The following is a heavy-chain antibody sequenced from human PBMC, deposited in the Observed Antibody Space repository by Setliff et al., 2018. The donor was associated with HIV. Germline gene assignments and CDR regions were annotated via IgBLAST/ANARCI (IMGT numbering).Heavy chain of an antibody. D-gene: IGHD4-17*01. Sequence: SETLSLTCTVSGGSLISETHYWGWIRQPPGKGLEWIASVSYSGRSHYSASLKSRVVISADSSNDQFSLKVKYVSAADTAVYYCTRRDVTTGMDSWGPGILVTVSS. CDR1: GGSLISETHY. J-gene: IGHJ4*02. V-gene: IGHV4-39*01. CDR3: TRRDVTTGMDS. CDR2: VSYSGRS.